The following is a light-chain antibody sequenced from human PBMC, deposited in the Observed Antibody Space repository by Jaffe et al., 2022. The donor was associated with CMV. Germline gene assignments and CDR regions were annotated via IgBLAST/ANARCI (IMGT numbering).Light chain of an antibody. Sequence: QSALTQPPSASGSPGQSVSISCTGTSSDVGGYTYVSWYQQHPGKVPKLLIYEVHKRPSGVPDRFSGSKSGNTASLTVSRLQAEDEADYYCSSYAGTSTPVVFGGGTKLTVL. CDR1: SSDVGGYTY. J-gene: IGLJ2*01. CDR3: SSYAGTSTPVV. CDR2: EVH. V-gene: IGLV2-8*01.